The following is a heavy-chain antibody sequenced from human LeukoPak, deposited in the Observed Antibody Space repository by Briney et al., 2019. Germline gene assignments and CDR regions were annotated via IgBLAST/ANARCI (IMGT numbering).Heavy chain of an antibody. CDR1: GFTFSDYW. D-gene: IGHD3-22*01. CDR2: IKQGGGEI. Sequence: GGSLRLSCAASGFTFSDYWMSWVRQTPGKGLEWVANIKQGGGEIYYVDSVKGRFTISRDNAKNSLFLQMNSLRAEDTAVYYCAGDDSSGSGYDYWGQGTLVTVSS. J-gene: IGHJ4*02. V-gene: IGHV3-7*01. CDR3: AGDDSSGSGYDY.